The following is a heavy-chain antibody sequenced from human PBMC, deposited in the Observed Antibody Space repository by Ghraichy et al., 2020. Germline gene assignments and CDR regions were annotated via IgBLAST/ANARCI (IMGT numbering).Heavy chain of an antibody. V-gene: IGHV4-39*02. J-gene: IGHJ4*02. CDR3: AREAIAARYFDH. CDR1: GDSLSTSNYY. D-gene: IGHD6-6*01. Sequence: SQTLSLTCTVSGDSLSTSNYYWGWIRQPPGKGLEWIGRLFYSGSTFYNPSLKSRVTMSIDTSKNHFSLKLGSVTAADTAVYYCAREAIAARYFDHWGQGTLVTVSS. CDR2: LFYSGST.